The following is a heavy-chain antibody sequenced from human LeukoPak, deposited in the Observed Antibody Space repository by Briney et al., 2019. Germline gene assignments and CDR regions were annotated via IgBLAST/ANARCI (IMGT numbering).Heavy chain of an antibody. D-gene: IGHD1-26*01. J-gene: IGHJ5*02. CDR2: ISWNSGSI. CDR3: AAQRYSGSYLRFDP. Sequence: TGGSLRLSCAASGFTFDDYAMHWVRQAPGKGLEWVSGISWNSGSIGYADSVKGRFTISRDNAKNSQYLQMNSLRAEDTALYYCAAQRYSGSYLRFDPWGQGTLVTVSS. V-gene: IGHV3-9*01. CDR1: GFTFDDYA.